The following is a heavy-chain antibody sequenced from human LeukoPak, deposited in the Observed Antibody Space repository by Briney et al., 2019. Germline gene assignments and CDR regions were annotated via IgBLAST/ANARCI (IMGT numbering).Heavy chain of an antibody. CDR3: ARGPRYCSGGSCNGYYYYYMDV. V-gene: IGHV1-2*02. Sequence: ASVKVSCKASGYSFTNYYMHWVRQAPGQGLEWMGWINPNSGGTNYAQKFQGRVTMTRDTSISTAYMELSRLRSDDTAVYYCARGPRYCSGGSCNGYYYYYMDVWDKGTTVTISS. CDR1: GYSFTNYY. D-gene: IGHD2-15*01. CDR2: INPNSGGT. J-gene: IGHJ6*03.